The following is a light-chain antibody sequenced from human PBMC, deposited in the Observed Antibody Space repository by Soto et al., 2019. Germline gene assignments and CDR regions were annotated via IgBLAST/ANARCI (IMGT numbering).Light chain of an antibody. J-gene: IGKJ1*01. CDR3: QQRSNWPLWT. CDR1: QSVSRY. Sequence: EIVLTQSPATLSLSPGERATLSCRASQSVSRYLAWYQQKPGQAPRLLIYDASNRATGIPVRFSGSGSGTDFTLTISSLEHEDFAVYYCQQRSNWPLWTFGQGTKVEIK. CDR2: DAS. V-gene: IGKV3-11*01.